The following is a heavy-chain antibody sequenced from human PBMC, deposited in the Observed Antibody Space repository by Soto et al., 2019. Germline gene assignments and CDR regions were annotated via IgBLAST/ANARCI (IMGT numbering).Heavy chain of an antibody. CDR2: IYHSGST. J-gene: IGHJ4*02. CDR1: GGSVSTPIW. D-gene: IGHD4-17*01. Sequence: PSETLSLTCGVSGGSVSTPIWWSWVRQPPGKGLEWIGEIYHSGSTNYNPSLKGRVTMSVDKSKNHFSLRSTSVTAADTAVYFCEGAPMTPVTTGPYWGQGILLTVSS. CDR3: EGAPMTPVTTGPY. V-gene: IGHV4-4*02.